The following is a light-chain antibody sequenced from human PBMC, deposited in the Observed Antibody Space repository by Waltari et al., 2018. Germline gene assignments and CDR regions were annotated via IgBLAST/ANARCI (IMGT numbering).Light chain of an antibody. V-gene: IGLV3-19*01. CDR2: GKN. J-gene: IGLJ2*01. CDR1: SPRRYY. CDR3: NSRDSSGNL. Sequence: SSELTQDPAVSVALGQTVRITCQGDSPRRYYASWYQQKPGQAPVLVIYGKNNRPSGIPDRFSGSSSGNTASLTITGAQAEDEADYYCNSRDSSGNLFGGGTKLTVL.